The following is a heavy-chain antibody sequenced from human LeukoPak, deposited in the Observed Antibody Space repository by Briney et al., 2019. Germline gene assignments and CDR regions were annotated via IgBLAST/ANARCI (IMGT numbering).Heavy chain of an antibody. CDR2: INHSGST. CDR3: ARDNWNYGSSMDV. D-gene: IGHD1-7*01. V-gene: IGHV4-34*01. CDR1: GGSFSGYY. Sequence: SETLSLTCAVYGGSFSGYYWSWIRQPPGKGLEWIGEINHSGSTNYNPSLKSRVTISVDTSKNQFSLKLSSVTAADTAVYYCARDNWNYGSSMDVWGQGTTVTVSS. J-gene: IGHJ6*02.